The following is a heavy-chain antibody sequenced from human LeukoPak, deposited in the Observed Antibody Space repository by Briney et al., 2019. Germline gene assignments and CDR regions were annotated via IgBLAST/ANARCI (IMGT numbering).Heavy chain of an antibody. J-gene: IGHJ4*02. CDR3: ATGGVGATSPLFIDY. V-gene: IGHV3-21*01. D-gene: IGHD1-26*01. Sequence: GGSLRLSCAASGFTFSSYAMSWVRQAPGKGLEWVSFISSSGSYNYADSLKGRFTISRDKARNSLFLQMNSLRAEDTAVYYCATGGVGATSPLFIDYWGQGTLVTVSS. CDR2: ISSSGSY. CDR1: GFTFSSYA.